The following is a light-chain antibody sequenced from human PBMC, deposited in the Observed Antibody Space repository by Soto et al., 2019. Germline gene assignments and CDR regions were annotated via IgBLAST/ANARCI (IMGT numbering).Light chain of an antibody. CDR1: QSVSSSY. CDR2: GAS. CDR3: QQYGSPPYT. Sequence: EIVLTQSPGTLSLSPGERATLSCRASQSVSSSYLAWYQQKPGQAPRLIIYGASDRATGIPDRFSGSGSGTDSPLTISRLEPEDFAVYYCQQYGSPPYTFGQGTKLEIK. V-gene: IGKV3-20*01. J-gene: IGKJ2*01.